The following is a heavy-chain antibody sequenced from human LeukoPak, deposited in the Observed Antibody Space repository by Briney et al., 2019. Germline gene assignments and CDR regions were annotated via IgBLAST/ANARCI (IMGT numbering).Heavy chain of an antibody. V-gene: IGHV3-30-3*01. J-gene: IGHJ4*02. CDR1: GFTFSNAW. CDR3: ARGGDIVVVEPRIDY. D-gene: IGHD2-15*01. CDR2: ISYDGSNK. Sequence: GGSLRLSCAASGFTFSNAWMSWVRQAPGKGLEWVAVISYDGSNKYYADSVKGRFTISRDNSKNTLYLQMNSLRAEDTAVYYCARGGDIVVVEPRIDYWGQGTLVTVSS.